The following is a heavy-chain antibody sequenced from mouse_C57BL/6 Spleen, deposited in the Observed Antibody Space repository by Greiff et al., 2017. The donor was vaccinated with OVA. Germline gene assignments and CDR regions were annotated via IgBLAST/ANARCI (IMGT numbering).Heavy chain of an antibody. D-gene: IGHD2-3*01. Sequence: EVKVVESGGGLVKPGGSLKLSCAASGFTFSSYAMSWVRQTPEKRLEWVATISDGGSYTYYPDNVKGRFTISRDNAKNNLYLQMSHLKSEDTAMYYCARDGYSLFAYWGQGTLVTVSA. CDR1: GFTFSSYA. CDR2: ISDGGSYT. J-gene: IGHJ3*01. V-gene: IGHV5-4*03. CDR3: ARDGYSLFAY.